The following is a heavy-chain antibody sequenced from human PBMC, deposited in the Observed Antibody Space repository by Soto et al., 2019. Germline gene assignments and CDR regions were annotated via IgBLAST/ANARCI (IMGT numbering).Heavy chain of an antibody. D-gene: IGHD7-27*01. CDR2: ISGSGGST. V-gene: IGHV3-23*01. CDR1: GFTFSSYA. J-gene: IGHJ4*02. Sequence: EVQLLESGGGLVQPGGSLRLSCAASGFTFSSYAMNWVRQAPGKGLEWVSAISGSGGSTYYADSVKGRFTISRDNSKNTLYLQMNSLRAEDTAVYYCAKDRYWGSARYYFDYWGQGTLVTVSS. CDR3: AKDRYWGSARYYFDY.